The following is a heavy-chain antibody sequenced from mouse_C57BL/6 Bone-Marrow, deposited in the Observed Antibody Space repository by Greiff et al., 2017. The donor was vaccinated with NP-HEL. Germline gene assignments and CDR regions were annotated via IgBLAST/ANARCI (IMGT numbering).Heavy chain of an antibody. CDR1: GFTFSSYA. D-gene: IGHD1-1*01. CDR3: ARDNYCGSSSWFAY. CDR2: ISDGGSYT. V-gene: IGHV5-4*01. J-gene: IGHJ3*01. Sequence: EVQLVESGGGLVKPGGSLKLSCAASGFTFSSYAMSWVRQTPEKRLEWVATISDGGSYTYYPDHVNGRFPISSDNAKNNLYLQMSHLKSEDTAMYYGARDNYCGSSSWFAYWGQGTLVTVSA.